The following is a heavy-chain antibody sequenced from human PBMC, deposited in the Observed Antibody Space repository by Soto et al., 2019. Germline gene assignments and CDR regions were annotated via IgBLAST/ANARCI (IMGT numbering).Heavy chain of an antibody. J-gene: IGHJ5*02. CDR1: GGSISSSNW. Sequence: QVQLQESGPGLVKPSGTLSLTCAVSGGSISSSNWWSWVRQPPGKGLEWIGEIYHSGSTNYNPSLKSRVNISVDKSRNLFSLKLRSVTAADPAVYYCARCPPPLSSSWYDPNLFDPWGQGTLVNVSA. CDR3: ARCPPPLSSSWYDPNLFDP. D-gene: IGHD6-13*01. V-gene: IGHV4-4*02. CDR2: IYHSGST.